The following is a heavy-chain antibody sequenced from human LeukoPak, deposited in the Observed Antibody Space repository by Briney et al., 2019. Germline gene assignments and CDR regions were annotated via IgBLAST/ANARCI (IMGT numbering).Heavy chain of an antibody. V-gene: IGHV4-34*01. CDR2: INHSGST. CDR3: AIQDYGDYLDYFDY. Sequence: SETLSLTCTVSGGSISSYYWSWIRQPAGKGLEWIGEINHSGSTNYNPSLKSRVTISVDTSKNQFSLELSSVTAADTAVYYCAIQDYGDYLDYFDYWGQGTLVTVSS. CDR1: GGSISSYY. J-gene: IGHJ4*02. D-gene: IGHD4-17*01.